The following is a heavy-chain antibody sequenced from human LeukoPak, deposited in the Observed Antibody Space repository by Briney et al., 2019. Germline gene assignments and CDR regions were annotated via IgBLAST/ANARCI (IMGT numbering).Heavy chain of an antibody. Sequence: ASVKVSCNASGYTFTGYYMHWVRQAPGQGLEWMGWINPNSGGTNYAQKFQGRVTMTRDTSISTAYMELSGLRSDDTAVYYCARTKYGSGSYEFDPWGQGTLVTVSS. V-gene: IGHV1-2*02. J-gene: IGHJ5*02. CDR2: INPNSGGT. D-gene: IGHD3-10*01. CDR1: GYTFTGYY. CDR3: ARTKYGSGSYEFDP.